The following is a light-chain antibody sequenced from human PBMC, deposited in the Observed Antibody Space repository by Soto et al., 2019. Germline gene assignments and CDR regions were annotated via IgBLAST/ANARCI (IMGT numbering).Light chain of an antibody. V-gene: IGKV3-11*01. Sequence: EIVLTQSPATLSLSPGERATLSCRASQSVSSNLAWYQHKPGQAPRLLIYDASSRATGIPARFSGSGSGTDFTLTISILEPEDFAVYYCQQRSIWPSFGQGTRLEIK. CDR2: DAS. CDR3: QQRSIWPS. J-gene: IGKJ5*01. CDR1: QSVSSN.